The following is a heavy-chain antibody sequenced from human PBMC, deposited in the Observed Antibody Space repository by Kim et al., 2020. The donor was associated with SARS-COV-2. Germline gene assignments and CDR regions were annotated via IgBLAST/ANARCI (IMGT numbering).Heavy chain of an antibody. CDR1: GFTFSSYA. Sequence: GGSLRLSCAASGFTFSSYAMHWVRQAPGKGLEWMALISSDGSNKEYVDSVKGRFTISRDNSKNTLYLQLNSLRAEDTAVYYCAKLYYYDSSGYSYWGQGT. D-gene: IGHD3-22*01. V-gene: IGHV3-30*18. CDR2: ISSDGSNK. CDR3: AKLYYYDSSGYSY. J-gene: IGHJ4*02.